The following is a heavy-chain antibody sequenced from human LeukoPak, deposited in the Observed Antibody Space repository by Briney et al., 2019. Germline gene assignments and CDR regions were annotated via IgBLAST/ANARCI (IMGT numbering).Heavy chain of an antibody. CDR1: GGPISSGDYY. CDR3: AREGVVPAAPPILGAFDI. CDR2: IYYSGST. V-gene: IGHV4-30-4*01. D-gene: IGHD2-2*01. J-gene: IGHJ3*02. Sequence: SQTLSLTCTVSGGPISSGDYYWSWIRQPPGKGLAWIGYIYYSGSTYYNPSLKSRVTISVDTSKNQFSLKLSSVTAADTAVYYCAREGVVPAAPPILGAFDIWGQGTMVTVSS.